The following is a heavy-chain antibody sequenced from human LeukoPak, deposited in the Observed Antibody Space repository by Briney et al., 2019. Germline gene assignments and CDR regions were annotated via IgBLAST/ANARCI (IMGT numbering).Heavy chain of an antibody. CDR2: ISSSSSYS. CDR3: ATAISVRGDYSYGYVYYYYYMDV. Sequence: GGSLRLSCAASGFTFSSYSMNWVRQAPGKGLEWVSSISSSSSYSYDADSVKGRFTISTDNAKNSLYLQMNSLRAQDKAVYYCATAISVRGDYSYGYVYYYYYMDVWGKGTTVTVSS. CDR1: GFTFSSYS. V-gene: IGHV3-21*01. D-gene: IGHD5-18*01. J-gene: IGHJ6*03.